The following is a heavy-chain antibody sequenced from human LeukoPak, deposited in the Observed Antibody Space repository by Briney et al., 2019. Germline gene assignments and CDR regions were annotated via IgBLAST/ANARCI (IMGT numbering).Heavy chain of an antibody. CDR3: AKSSGYSSGWYDY. V-gene: IGHV3-9*01. CDR2: ISWNSGSI. CDR1: GFTFDDYA. Sequence: QSGRSLRLSCAASGFTFDDYAMHWVRQAPGKGLEWVSGISWNSGSIGYADSVKGRFTISRDNAKNSLYLQMNSLRAEDTALYYCAKSSGYSSGWYDYWGQGTQVTVSS. J-gene: IGHJ4*02. D-gene: IGHD6-19*01.